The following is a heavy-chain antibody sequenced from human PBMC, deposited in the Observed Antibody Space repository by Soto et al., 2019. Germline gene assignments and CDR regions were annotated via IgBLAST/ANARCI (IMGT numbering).Heavy chain of an antibody. CDR3: VRDHDYRTSCLLV. V-gene: IGHV1-2*02. CDR2: INPNSGRT. D-gene: IGHD2-2*01. CDR1: GYTFTGYY. J-gene: IGHJ4*02. Sequence: GASVKVSCKASGYTFTGYYIHWVRQAPGQGLEWMGWINPNSGRTNSAQNFQRRVTMTRDTSISTAYMELSSLRSDDTAVYYCVRDHDYRTSCLLVWAQGTLLTVSS.